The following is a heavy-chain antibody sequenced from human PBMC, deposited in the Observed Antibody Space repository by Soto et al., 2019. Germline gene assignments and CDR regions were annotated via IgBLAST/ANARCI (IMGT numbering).Heavy chain of an antibody. J-gene: IGHJ4*02. CDR1: GGSINSGGYC. D-gene: IGHD5-18*01. CDR3: SRGILV. V-gene: IGHV4-31*03. CDR2: ISYGGST. Sequence: QVQLQESGPGLVKPSQTLSLTCTVSGGSINSGGYCWGRIRQHPGKGLDWIGCISYGGSTSYNPSLTSRVTISVDTSKNQFSLKLTSVTAEDTAVYYCSRGILVWGQGALITVSS.